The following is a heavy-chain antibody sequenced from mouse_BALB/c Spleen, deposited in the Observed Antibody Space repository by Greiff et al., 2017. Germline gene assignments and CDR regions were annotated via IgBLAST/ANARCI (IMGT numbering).Heavy chain of an antibody. D-gene: IGHD1-1*01. CDR2: IYPGGGYT. CDR1: GYTFTNYW. J-gene: IGHJ2*01. V-gene: IGHV1-63*02. CDR3: AKTYYGSSYGFFDY. Sequence: QVQLQQSGAELVRPGTSVKMSCKAAGYTFTNYWIGWVKQRPGHGLEWIGDIYPGGGYTNYNEKFKGKATLTADTSSSTAYMQLSSPTSEDSAIYYCAKTYYGSSYGFFDYWGQGTTLTVSS.